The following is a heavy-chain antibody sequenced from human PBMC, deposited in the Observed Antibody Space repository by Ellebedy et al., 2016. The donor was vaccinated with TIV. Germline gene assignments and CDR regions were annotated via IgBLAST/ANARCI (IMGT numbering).Heavy chain of an antibody. CDR1: GGSFSGYY. CDR3: ARGGCGGGSCDPHDFDY. Sequence: MPSETLSLTCAVSGGSFSGYYWSWLRQPPGKGLEWIGEINHSGSTNYNPSLKSRVTVSVDTSKNQFSLELSSVTAADTAVYYCARGGCGGGSCDPHDFDYWGQGNLVTVSS. D-gene: IGHD2-15*01. V-gene: IGHV4-34*01. J-gene: IGHJ4*02. CDR2: INHSGST.